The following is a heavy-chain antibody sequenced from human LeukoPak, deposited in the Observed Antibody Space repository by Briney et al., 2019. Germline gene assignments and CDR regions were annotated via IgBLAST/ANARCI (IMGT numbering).Heavy chain of an antibody. V-gene: IGHV4-59*01. CDR3: ARYVGFWSGPTIHNWFDP. CDR2: IYYSGST. CDR1: GGSISSYY. D-gene: IGHD3-3*01. Sequence: NAPETLSLTCTVSGGSISSYYWSWIRQPPGKGLEWIGYIYYSGSTNYNPSLKSRVTISVDTSKNQFSLKLSSVTAADTAVYYCARYVGFWSGPTIHNWFDPWGQGTLVTVSS. J-gene: IGHJ5*02.